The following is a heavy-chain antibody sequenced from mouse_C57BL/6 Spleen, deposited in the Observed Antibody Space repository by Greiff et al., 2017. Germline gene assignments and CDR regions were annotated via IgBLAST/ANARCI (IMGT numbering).Heavy chain of an antibody. CDR2: INPSSGYT. CDR1: GYTFTSYT. CDR3: ARERYGSSLDY. Sequence: QVQLQQSGAELARPGASVKMSCKASGYTFTSYTMHWVKQRPGQGLEWIGYINPSSGYTKYNQKFKDKATLTADKSSSTAYMQLSSLTSEDSAVYYCARERYGSSLDYWGQGTTLTVSS. J-gene: IGHJ2*01. D-gene: IGHD1-1*01. V-gene: IGHV1-4*01.